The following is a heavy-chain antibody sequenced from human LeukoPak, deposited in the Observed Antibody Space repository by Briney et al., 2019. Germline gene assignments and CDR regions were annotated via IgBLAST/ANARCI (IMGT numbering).Heavy chain of an antibody. D-gene: IGHD2-2*02. CDR2: IKQDGSEK. CDR1: GFTFSSHW. Sequence: GGSLRLSCGASGFTFSSHWMSWVRQAPGKGLEWVANIKQDGSEKYYVDSVKGRFTISRDNAKNSLYLQMNSLRAEDTAVYYCARGGSDIVVTPAAIGDYWGQGTLATVSS. V-gene: IGHV3-7*01. CDR3: ARGGSDIVVTPAAIGDY. J-gene: IGHJ4*02.